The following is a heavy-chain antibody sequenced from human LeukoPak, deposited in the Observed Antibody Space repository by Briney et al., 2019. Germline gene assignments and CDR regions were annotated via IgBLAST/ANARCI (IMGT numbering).Heavy chain of an antibody. D-gene: IGHD3-16*01. V-gene: IGHV3-66*01. CDR2: IYSGGST. CDR3: ASEFRGDSFDY. J-gene: IGHJ4*02. CDR1: GFTVSSNY. Sequence: GGSLRLSCAASGFTVSSNYMSWVRQAPGKGLEWVSVIYSGGSTYYADSVKGRFTISRDNSKNTLYLQMNNLRAEDTAVYYCASEFRGDSFDYWGRGTLVTVSS.